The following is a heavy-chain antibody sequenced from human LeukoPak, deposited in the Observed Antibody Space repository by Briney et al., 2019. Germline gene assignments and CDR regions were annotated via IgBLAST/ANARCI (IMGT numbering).Heavy chain of an antibody. CDR1: GGSISSSSHY. V-gene: IGHV4-39*01. CDR2: IDYSGST. CDR3: ARHYDILTGVFDY. D-gene: IGHD3-9*01. Sequence: PSETLSLTCSVSGGSISSSSHYWGWIRQPPGKGLEWIGSIDYSGSTYYNPSLKSRVTTSVDTSKNQFSLKLSSVTAADTAVYYCARHYDILTGVFDYWGQGTLVTVSS. J-gene: IGHJ4*02.